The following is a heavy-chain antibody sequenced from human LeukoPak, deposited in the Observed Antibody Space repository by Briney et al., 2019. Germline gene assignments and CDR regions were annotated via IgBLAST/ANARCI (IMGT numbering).Heavy chain of an antibody. CDR1: GGSFSGYY. CDR2: INHSGST. Sequence: SETLSLTCAVYGGSFSGYYWSWIRQPPGKGLEWIGEINHSGSTNYNPSLKSRVTISVDTSKNQFSLKLSSVTAADTAVYYCARDKYCSSTSCHEGAYYYYGMDVWGQGTTVTVAS. V-gene: IGHV4-34*01. CDR3: ARDKYCSSTSCHEGAYYYYGMDV. J-gene: IGHJ6*02. D-gene: IGHD2-2*01.